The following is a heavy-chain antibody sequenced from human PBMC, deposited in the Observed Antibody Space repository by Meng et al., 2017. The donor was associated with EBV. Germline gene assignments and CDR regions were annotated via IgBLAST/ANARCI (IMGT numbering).Heavy chain of an antibody. Sequence: QGQPVQSGGRVKKPWASVKVSCKAFGYTFTSYGISWVRQAPGQGLEWMGWISAYNGNTNYAQKLQGRVTMTTDTSTSTAYMELRSLRSDDTAVYYCARETSGYDFNWFDPWGQGTLVTVSS. J-gene: IGHJ5*02. CDR1: GYTFTSYG. CDR3: ARETSGYDFNWFDP. CDR2: ISAYNGNT. V-gene: IGHV1-18*01. D-gene: IGHD5-12*01.